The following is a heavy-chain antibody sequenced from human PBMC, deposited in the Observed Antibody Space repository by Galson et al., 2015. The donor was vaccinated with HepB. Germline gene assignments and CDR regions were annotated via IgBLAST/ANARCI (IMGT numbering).Heavy chain of an antibody. CDR1: GFTFSSYG. CDR3: ARDPNLEPYYGMDV. CDR2: IWYDGSNK. J-gene: IGHJ6*02. V-gene: IGHV3-33*01. D-gene: IGHD1-14*01. Sequence: SLRLSCAASGFTFSSYGMHWVRQAPGKGLEWVAVIWYDGSNKYYADSVKGRFTISRDNSKNTLYLQMNSLRAEDTAVYYCARDPNLEPYYGMDVWGQGTTVTVSS.